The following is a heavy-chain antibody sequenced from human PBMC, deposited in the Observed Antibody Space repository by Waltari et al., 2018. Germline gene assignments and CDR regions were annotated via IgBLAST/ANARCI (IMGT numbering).Heavy chain of an antibody. CDR2: IRSKANSYAT. D-gene: IGHD2-21*02. V-gene: IGHV3-73*01. CDR1: GFTFSGSA. J-gene: IGHJ5*02. Sequence: EVQLVESGGGLVQPGGSLRLSCAASGFTFSGSAMHWVRQASGKGLEWVGRIRSKANSYATAYAASVKGRFTISRDDSKNTAYLQMNSLKTEDTAVYYCTRRLAYCGGDCPWGQGTLVTVSS. CDR3: TRRLAYCGGDCP.